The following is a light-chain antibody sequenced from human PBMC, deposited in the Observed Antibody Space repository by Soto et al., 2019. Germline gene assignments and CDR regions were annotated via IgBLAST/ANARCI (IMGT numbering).Light chain of an antibody. CDR2: EAS. CDR1: SNDVGGYNY. CDR3: CSYAGSNNWV. Sequence: QSALTQPPSASGSPGQSVTISCTGTSNDVGGYNYVSWYQHHPGKAPKLMIYEASKRPSGVPDHFSGSSSANTASLTVSGLQAEDEADYYCCSYAGSNNWVFGGGTKLTVL. V-gene: IGLV2-8*01. J-gene: IGLJ3*02.